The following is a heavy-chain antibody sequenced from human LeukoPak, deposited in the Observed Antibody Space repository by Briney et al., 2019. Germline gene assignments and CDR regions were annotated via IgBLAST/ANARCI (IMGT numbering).Heavy chain of an antibody. CDR1: GFTFSSYE. D-gene: IGHD1-26*01. Sequence: PGGSLRLSCAASGFTFSSYEMNWVRQAPGKGLEWVSYISSSGSTIYYADSVKGRFTISRDNSKNTLYLQMNSLRAEDTAVYYCARLYVQVARVVGAPEDYWGQGTLVTVSS. CDR3: ARLYVQVARVVGAPEDY. CDR2: ISSSGSTI. V-gene: IGHV3-48*03. J-gene: IGHJ4*02.